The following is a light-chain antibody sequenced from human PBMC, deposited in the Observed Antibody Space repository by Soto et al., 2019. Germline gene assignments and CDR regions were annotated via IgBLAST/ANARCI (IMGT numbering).Light chain of an antibody. Sequence: DIQVTQSPSSLSASLGDRVTITCRANQAISVYLAWFQQQPVKVPKLLIYAASVLQSGVPSRFSGSGSGTDFTLTISSLQPEDIATYYCQKYNSAPLTFGGGTKVEI. CDR2: AAS. V-gene: IGKV1-27*01. CDR3: QKYNSAPLT. J-gene: IGKJ4*01. CDR1: QAISVY.